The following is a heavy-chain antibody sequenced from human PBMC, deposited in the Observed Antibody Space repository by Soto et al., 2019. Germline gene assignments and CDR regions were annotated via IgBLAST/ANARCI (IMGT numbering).Heavy chain of an antibody. Sequence: QVQLVQSGAEVKKPGSSVKVSCKASGGSFTSYCFTWLRQAPGQGLEWMGGIIPISATEKIAQKFQGRVTLTADEATSTAYMEVNSLTSDDTAVYYCARGEVCSGYHNSFDPWGQGTLVTVSS. D-gene: IGHD3-22*01. V-gene: IGHV1-69*01. CDR1: GGSFTSYC. J-gene: IGHJ5*02. CDR2: IIPISATE. CDR3: ARGEVCSGYHNSFDP.